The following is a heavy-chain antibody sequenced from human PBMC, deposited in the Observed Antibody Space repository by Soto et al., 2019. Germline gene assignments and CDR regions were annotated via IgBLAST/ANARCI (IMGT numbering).Heavy chain of an antibody. CDR2: LKEDGSEK. D-gene: IGHD3-3*01. V-gene: IGHV3-7*03. Sequence: EVHLVESGGGLVQPGGSLRLSCVASGFSFSNSWMTWVRQAPGKGLEWVANLKEDGSEKYYVDSVKGRFTISRDNAKNSLLLQTTGLRGEDSAAYLCAREARPGVLRDLLIGQRARIWSGVPSRGTGHSSYGMDVWGRGPTVTVSS. J-gene: IGHJ6*02. CDR3: AREARPGVLRDLLIGQRARIWSGVPSRGTGHSSYGMDV. CDR1: GFSFSNSW.